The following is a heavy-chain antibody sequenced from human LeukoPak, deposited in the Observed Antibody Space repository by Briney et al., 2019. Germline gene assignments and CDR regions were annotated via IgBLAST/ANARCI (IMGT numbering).Heavy chain of an antibody. J-gene: IGHJ6*02. CDR1: GGSISSYY. CDR2: IYYSGST. D-gene: IGHD3-9*01. V-gene: IGHV4-59*01. Sequence: SETLSLTCTVSGGSISSYYWSWIRQPPGKGLEWSGYIYYSGSTNYNPSLKSRVTISVDTSKNQFSLKLSSVTAADTAVYYCAREQAGYYPHYYYYGMDVWGQGTTVTVSS. CDR3: AREQAGYYPHYYYYGMDV.